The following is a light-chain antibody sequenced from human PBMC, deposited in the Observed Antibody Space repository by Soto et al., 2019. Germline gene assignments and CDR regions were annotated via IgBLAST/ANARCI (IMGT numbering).Light chain of an antibody. J-gene: IGKJ4*01. CDR3: RQFNNYPCT. CDR2: DAS. CDR1: QSVSSA. Sequence: AIQLTQSPSSLSSSVGDRVTITCRASQSVSSALAWYHQKPGKAPTLLIYDASSLESGVPSRFSGSGSGTDFTITISSRQPEDVATYYWRQFNNYPCTFGGGTKVEIK. V-gene: IGKV1D-13*01.